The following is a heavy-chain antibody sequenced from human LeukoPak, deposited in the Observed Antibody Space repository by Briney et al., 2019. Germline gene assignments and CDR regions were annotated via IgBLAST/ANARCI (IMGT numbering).Heavy chain of an antibody. D-gene: IGHD2-2*01. Sequence: SQTLSLTCTVSGGSISSGDYYWSWIRQPPGKGREWIGYIYYSGSTYYNPSLKSRVTISVDTSKNQFSLKLSSVTAADTAVYYCASLYCSSTSCLGWFDPWGQGTLVTVSS. J-gene: IGHJ5*02. CDR1: GGSISSGDYY. CDR2: IYYSGST. CDR3: ASLYCSSTSCLGWFDP. V-gene: IGHV4-30-4*08.